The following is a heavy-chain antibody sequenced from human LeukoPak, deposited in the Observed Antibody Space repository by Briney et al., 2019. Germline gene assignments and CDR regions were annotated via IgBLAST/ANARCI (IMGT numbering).Heavy chain of an antibody. CDR1: GFTFSSYS. CDR3: ARDRHKYNYDSGGYPPY. D-gene: IGHD3-22*01. J-gene: IGHJ4*02. V-gene: IGHV3-21*01. Sequence: PGGSLTLSCAASGFTFSSYSMNWVRQAPGKGLEWVSSISSSSSYIYYADSVKGRFTISRDNAKNSLYLQMNTLRAEDTAVYYCARDRHKYNYDSGGYPPYWGQGTLVTVSS. CDR2: ISSSSSYI.